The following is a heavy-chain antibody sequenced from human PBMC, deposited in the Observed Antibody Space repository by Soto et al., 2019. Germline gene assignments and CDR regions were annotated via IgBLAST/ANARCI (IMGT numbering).Heavy chain of an antibody. Sequence: SETLSLTCTVSGGSISSYYWSWIRQPPGKGLEWIGYIYYSGSTNYNPSLKSRVTISVDTSKNQFSLKLSSVTAADTAVYYCARASTVTNHYYIAVWGKGTTVTVPS. J-gene: IGHJ6*03. D-gene: IGHD4-17*01. CDR2: IYYSGST. CDR3: ARASTVTNHYYIAV. V-gene: IGHV4-59*01. CDR1: GGSISSYY.